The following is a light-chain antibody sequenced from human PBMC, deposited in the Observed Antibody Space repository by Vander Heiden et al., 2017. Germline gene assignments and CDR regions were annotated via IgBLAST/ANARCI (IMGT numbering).Light chain of an antibody. Sequence: QPVVTPEPSLTVSPAGTVTLSCGSSTGAVTSGHYPYWFQQKPGQAPRTLIYDTSNEQSWTPARFSGSLLGGKAALTLSGAEAEDEAEYFCILAYRDVYVFGTGTKVTVL. CDR2: DTS. CDR1: TGAVTSGHY. V-gene: IGLV7-46*01. CDR3: ILAYRDVYV. J-gene: IGLJ1*01.